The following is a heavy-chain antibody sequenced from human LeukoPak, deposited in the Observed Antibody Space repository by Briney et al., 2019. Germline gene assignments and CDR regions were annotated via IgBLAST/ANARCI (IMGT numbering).Heavy chain of an antibody. Sequence: QTLSLTCAISGDSVSSNSAAWNWIRQSPSRCIEWLGRTYYRSKWYTDYAVSVKSRITINPDTSKNRFSLQLNSVTPEDTAVYYCARERDGYNYVELWCFDLWGRGTLVTVSS. V-gene: IGHV6-1*01. CDR1: GDSVSSNSAA. CDR2: TYYRSKWYT. D-gene: IGHD5-24*01. CDR3: ARERDGYNYVELWCFDL. J-gene: IGHJ2*01.